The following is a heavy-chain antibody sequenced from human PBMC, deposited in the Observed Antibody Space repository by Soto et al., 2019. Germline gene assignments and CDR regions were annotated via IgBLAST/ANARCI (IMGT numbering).Heavy chain of an antibody. J-gene: IGHJ6*02. CDR1: GGSISGYY. D-gene: IGHD2-2*01. CDR3: SRVGCSNSKCYTRGMDV. CDR2: IYSDGTT. V-gene: IGHV4-4*07. Sequence: SETLSLTCTVSGGSISGYYWSWVRQPAGKGREWVGRIYSDGTTNYSPSLKSRVTMSLDTSKDQFSLHFNSVTAADTAVYYCSRVGCSNSKCYTRGMDVWGQGTTVTVSS.